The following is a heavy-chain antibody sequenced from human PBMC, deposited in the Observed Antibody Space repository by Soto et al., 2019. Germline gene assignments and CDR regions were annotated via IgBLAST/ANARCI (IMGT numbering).Heavy chain of an antibody. CDR1: GFTFSSYS. CDR2: ISSSSSYI. CDR3: ARADTAMGAFVDY. Sequence: PGGSLRLSCAASGFTFSSYSMNWVRQAPGKGLEWVSSISSSSSYIYYAGSVKGRFTISRDNSKNSLYLQMNSLRAEDTAVYYCARADTAMGAFVDYWGQGTLVTVSS. V-gene: IGHV3-21*01. J-gene: IGHJ4*02. D-gene: IGHD5-18*01.